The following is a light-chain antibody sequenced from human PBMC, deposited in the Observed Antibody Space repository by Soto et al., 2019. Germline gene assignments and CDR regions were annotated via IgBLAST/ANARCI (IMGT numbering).Light chain of an antibody. CDR2: GVT. Sequence: QSVLAQPASVSGSPGQSITISCTGSGSDIGAYNYVSWYQQHPGKAPKLLIHGVTRRPSGVSSRFSASKSAYTASLTISGLQAEDEANYFCSSFTTSYFYVSGPGTKVTVL. J-gene: IGLJ1*01. V-gene: IGLV2-14*01. CDR1: GSDIGAYNY. CDR3: SSFTTSYFYV.